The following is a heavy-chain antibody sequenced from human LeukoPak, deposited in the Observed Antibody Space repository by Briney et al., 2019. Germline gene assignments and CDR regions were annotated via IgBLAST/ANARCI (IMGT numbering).Heavy chain of an antibody. CDR2: INAYDNT. J-gene: IGHJ4*02. CDR1: GYTFATYA. D-gene: IGHD4-17*01. Sequence: ASVKVSCKASGYTFATYAIHWVRQAPGQRLEWTGWINAYDNTKYSQKFQGRVTFTRDTSASTAYMELSSLRSEDTAVYYCARVPSGDCFDYWGQGTLVTVSS. V-gene: IGHV1-3*01. CDR3: ARVPSGDCFDY.